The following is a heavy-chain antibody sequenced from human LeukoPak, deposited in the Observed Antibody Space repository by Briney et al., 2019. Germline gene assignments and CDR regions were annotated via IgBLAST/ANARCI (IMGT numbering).Heavy chain of an antibody. Sequence: ASVKVSCKASGYTFTSYAMHWVRQAPGQGLEWMRRITPSGGTNYPQKFQGRVAITRDTSITTAYMDPSRLTSDDTAVYYCARDRYGDGFAHFDYWGQGALVTVSS. V-gene: IGHV1-2*06. CDR2: ITPSGGT. CDR3: ARDRYGDGFAHFDY. CDR1: GYTFTSYA. D-gene: IGHD5-24*01. J-gene: IGHJ4*02.